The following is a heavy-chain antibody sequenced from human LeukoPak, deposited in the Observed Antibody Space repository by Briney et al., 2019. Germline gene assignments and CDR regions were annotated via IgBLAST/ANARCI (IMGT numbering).Heavy chain of an antibody. J-gene: IGHJ4*02. Sequence: SETLSLTCAVSGGSISSYYWSWIRQPPGKGLEWIGYIYYSGSTNYNPSLKSRVTISVDTSKNQFSLKLSSVTAADTAVYYCARGQGGATSGYFDYWGQGTLVTVSS. V-gene: IGHV4-59*08. CDR2: IYYSGST. CDR3: ARGQGGATSGYFDY. D-gene: IGHD1-26*01. CDR1: GGSISSYY.